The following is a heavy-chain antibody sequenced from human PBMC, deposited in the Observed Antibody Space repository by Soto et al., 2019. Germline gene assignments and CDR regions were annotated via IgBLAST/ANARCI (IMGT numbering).Heavy chain of an antibody. CDR3: VKGAWLDY. J-gene: IGHJ4*02. CDR2: IRGVAGST. V-gene: IGHV3-23*01. Sequence: EVQLLESGGGLVQPGGSLRLSCTASGFTFSTFDMTWVRQAPGKGLEWVSLIRGVAGSTHYADYVKGRFTISKDNSKNMLYLEMNSLRGDDTAVYFCVKGAWLDYWGQGIMVTVSS. CDR1: GFTFSTFD.